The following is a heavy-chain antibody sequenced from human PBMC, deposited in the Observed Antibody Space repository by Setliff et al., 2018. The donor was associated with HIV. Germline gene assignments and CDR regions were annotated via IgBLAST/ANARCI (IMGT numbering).Heavy chain of an antibody. CDR2: IKEDESEK. CDR1: GFSYSTYW. D-gene: IGHD3-22*01. Sequence: PGGSLRLSCAASGFSYSTYWMSWVRQAPGKGLEWVANIKEDESEKYYVDSVKGRFTISRDNSKNTLYLQMNSLRAEDTAVYYCAKTYYYDSSGYYYFDSWGQGTLVTVSS. V-gene: IGHV3-7*03. CDR3: AKTYYYDSSGYYYFDS. J-gene: IGHJ4*02.